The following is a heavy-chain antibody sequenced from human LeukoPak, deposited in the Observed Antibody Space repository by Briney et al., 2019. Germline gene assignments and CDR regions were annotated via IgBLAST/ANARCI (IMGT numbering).Heavy chain of an antibody. D-gene: IGHD2-2*02. CDR2: INHSGST. V-gene: IGHV4-34*01. Sequence: SETLSLTCAVYGGSFSGYYWSWIRQPPGKGLEWIGEINHSGSTNYNPSLKSRVTISVDTSKNQFSLKLSSVTAADTAVYYCARGALSDIVVVPAAIQSKDYYYMDVWGKGTTVTVSS. CDR1: GGSFSGYY. J-gene: IGHJ6*03. CDR3: ARGALSDIVVVPAAIQSKDYYYMDV.